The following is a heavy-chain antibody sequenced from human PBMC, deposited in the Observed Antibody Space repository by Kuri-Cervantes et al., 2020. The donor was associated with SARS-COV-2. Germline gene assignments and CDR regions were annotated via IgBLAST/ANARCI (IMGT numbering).Heavy chain of an antibody. CDR2: ISAYNGNT. V-gene: IGHV1-18*01. J-gene: IGHJ6*03. Sequence: ASVKVSCKASVYTFTSYGISWVRQAPGQGLEWMGWISAYNGNTNYAQKFQGRVTMTRDTSTSTVYMELSSLRSEETAVYYCARDFSGGQLLSGWSRQTYYYYYYMDVWGKGTTVTVSS. CDR3: ARDFSGGQLLSGWSRQTYYYYYYMDV. CDR1: VYTFTSYG. D-gene: IGHD2-2*01.